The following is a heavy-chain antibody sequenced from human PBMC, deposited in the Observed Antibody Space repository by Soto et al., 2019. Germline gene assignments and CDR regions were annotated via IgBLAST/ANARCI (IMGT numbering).Heavy chain of an antibody. Sequence: PGESLKISCKGSGYSFTSYWIGWVRQMPGKGLEWMGIIYPGDSDTRYSPSFQGQVTISADKSISTAYLQWSSLKASDTAMYYCALDYYDSSGNNWFDPWGQGTLVTVSS. CDR1: GYSFTSYW. V-gene: IGHV5-51*01. CDR3: ALDYYDSSGNNWFDP. CDR2: IYPGDSDT. D-gene: IGHD3-22*01. J-gene: IGHJ5*02.